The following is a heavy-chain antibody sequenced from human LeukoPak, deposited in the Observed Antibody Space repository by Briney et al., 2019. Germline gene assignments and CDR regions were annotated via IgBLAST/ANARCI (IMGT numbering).Heavy chain of an antibody. Sequence: GASVKVSCKASGGTFSSYAISWVRQAPGQGLEWIGRIIPILGIANYAQKFQGRVTITADKSTGTAYMELSSLRSEDTAVYYCARGHEVTYYDFWSGLPSWDVWGQGTTVTVSS. V-gene: IGHV1-69*04. D-gene: IGHD3-3*01. J-gene: IGHJ6*02. CDR3: ARGHEVTYYDFWSGLPSWDV. CDR2: IIPILGIA. CDR1: GGTFSSYA.